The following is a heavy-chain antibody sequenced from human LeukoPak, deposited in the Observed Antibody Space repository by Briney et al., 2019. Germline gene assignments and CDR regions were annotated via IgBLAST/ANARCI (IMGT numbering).Heavy chain of an antibody. CDR2: ISGSGGST. Sequence: PTGGSLTLSCAASGFTFSSYAMSWVRQAPGKGLEWVSAISGSGGSTYYADSVKGQFTISRDNSKSTLYLQMNSTRAEDTAVYYCAKDRSSLGYGGYVGGNFDYWGQGTLVTVSS. V-gene: IGHV3-23*01. J-gene: IGHJ4*02. CDR1: GFTFSSYA. CDR3: AKDRSSLGYGGYVGGNFDY. D-gene: IGHD4-17*01.